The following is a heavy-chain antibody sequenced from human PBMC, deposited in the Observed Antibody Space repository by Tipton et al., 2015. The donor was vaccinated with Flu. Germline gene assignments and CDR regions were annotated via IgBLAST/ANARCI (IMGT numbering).Heavy chain of an antibody. CDR2: IYRGEKT. V-gene: IGHV3-53*05. Sequence: SLRLSCAAAGFTARGNYVSWVRQAPGKGLQWVSFIYRGEKTCCADSVKGRFTFSRDNFTYTVFLQMNNLRPEDTAVYYWSASAPTLFPLVSW. D-gene: IGHD3-3*01. CDR1: GFTARGNY. J-gene: IGHJ5*01. CDR3: SASAPTLFPLVS.